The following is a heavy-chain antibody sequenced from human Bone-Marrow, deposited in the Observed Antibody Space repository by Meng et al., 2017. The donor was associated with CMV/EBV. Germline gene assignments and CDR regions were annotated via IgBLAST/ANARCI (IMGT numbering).Heavy chain of an antibody. D-gene: IGHD3-3*01. CDR1: GGTFSSYT. CDR3: ARLPHTIFGVVNGMDV. V-gene: IGHV1-69*02. J-gene: IGHJ6*02. Sequence: SVKVSCKASGGTFSSYTISWVRQAPGQGLEWMGRIIPILGIANYAQKFQGRVTITADKSTSTAYMELSSLRSEDTAVYYCARLPHTIFGVVNGMDVWGQGTTVTVSS. CDR2: IIPILGIA.